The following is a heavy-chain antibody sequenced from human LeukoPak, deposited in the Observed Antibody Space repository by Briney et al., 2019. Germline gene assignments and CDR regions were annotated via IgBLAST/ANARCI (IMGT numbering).Heavy chain of an antibody. CDR1: GFTFDDYA. Sequence: PGRSLRLSCAAFGFTFDDYAMHWVRQAPGKGLEWVSGISWNSGSIGYADSVKGRFTISRDNAKNSLYLQMNSLRAEDTALYYCAKAYSSGSYYKVALGFDYWGQGTLVTVSS. D-gene: IGHD1-26*01. CDR2: ISWNSGSI. V-gene: IGHV3-9*01. CDR3: AKAYSSGSYYKVALGFDY. J-gene: IGHJ4*02.